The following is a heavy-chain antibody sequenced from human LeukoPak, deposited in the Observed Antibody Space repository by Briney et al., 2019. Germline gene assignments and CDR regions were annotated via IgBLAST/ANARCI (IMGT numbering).Heavy chain of an antibody. Sequence: PSETPSLTCAVYGGSFSGYSWSWIRQPPGKGLEWIGYIYHSGSTYYNPSLKSRVTISVDRSKNQFSLKLSSVTAADTAVYYCARAHDLWYYFDYWGQGTLVTVSS. CDR3: ARAHDLWYYFDY. CDR1: GGSFSGYS. D-gene: IGHD3/OR15-3a*01. V-gene: IGHV4-30-2*01. J-gene: IGHJ4*02. CDR2: IYHSGST.